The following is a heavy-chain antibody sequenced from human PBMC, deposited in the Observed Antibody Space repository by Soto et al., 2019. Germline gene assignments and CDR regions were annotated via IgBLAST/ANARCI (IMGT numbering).Heavy chain of an antibody. V-gene: IGHV4-30-4*08. D-gene: IGHD3-9*01. CDR2: IYYSGST. J-gene: IGHJ4*02. Sequence: SETLSLTCTVSGGSISSSNHYWAWIRQSPGKGLEWIGYIYYSGSTYYNPSLKSRVTISVDTSKNQFSLKLSSVTAADTAVYYCARGRTYYDILTGPYYFDYWGQGTLVTVSS. CDR3: ARGRTYYDILTGPYYFDY. CDR1: GGSISSSNHY.